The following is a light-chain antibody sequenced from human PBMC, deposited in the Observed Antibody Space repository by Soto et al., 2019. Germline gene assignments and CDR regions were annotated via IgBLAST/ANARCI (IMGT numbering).Light chain of an antibody. CDR3: QQSYSTPRVYT. CDR2: AAS. Sequence: DIQMTQSPSSLSASVGDRVTITCRASQSISSYLTWYQQKPGKAPKLLIYAASSLESGVPSRFSGSGSGTDFTLTISSLQPEDFATYYCQQSYSTPRVYTFGQGTKLEIK. J-gene: IGKJ2*01. CDR1: QSISSY. V-gene: IGKV1-39*01.